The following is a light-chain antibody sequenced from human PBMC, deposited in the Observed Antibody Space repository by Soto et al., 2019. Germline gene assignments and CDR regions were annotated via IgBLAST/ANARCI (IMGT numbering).Light chain of an antibody. V-gene: IGLV1-40*01. CDR1: SSNIGAGYD. Sequence: QSVLTQPPSVSGAPGQRVTISCTGSSSNIGAGYDVHWYQQRQGTAPKLLIFGNINRPSGVPDRFSGSKSGTSASLAITGLQAEDEGDYYCQSYDSTVSARYVFGTGTKVTVL. CDR3: QSYDSTVSARYV. CDR2: GNI. J-gene: IGLJ1*01.